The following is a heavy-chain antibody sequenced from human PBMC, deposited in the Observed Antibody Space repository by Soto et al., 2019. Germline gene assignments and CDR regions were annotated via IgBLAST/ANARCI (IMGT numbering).Heavy chain of an antibody. J-gene: IGHJ6*03. V-gene: IGHV4-34*01. CDR2: INHSGST. CDR1: GGSFSGYY. D-gene: IGHD3-10*01. CDR3: ARDRGSGSYYKRASFDYYYYMDV. Sequence: PSETLSLTCAVEGGSFSGYYWSWIRQPPGKGLEWIGEINHSGSTNYNPSLKSRVTISVDTSKNQFSLKLSSVTAADTAVYYCARDRGSGSYYKRASFDYYYYMDVWGKGTTVTVSS.